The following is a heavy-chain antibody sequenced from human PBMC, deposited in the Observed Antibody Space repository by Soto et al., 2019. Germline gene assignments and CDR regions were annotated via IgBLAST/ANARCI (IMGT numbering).Heavy chain of an antibody. CDR1: GGSFSGYY. V-gene: IGHV4-34*01. J-gene: IGHJ4*02. CDR3: ARRYLWFGELSLAY. CDR2: INHSGST. Sequence: SSETLSLTCAVYGGSFSGYYWSWIRQPPGKGLEWIGEINHSGSTNYNPSLKSRVTISVDTSKNQFSLKLSSVTAADTAVYYCARRYLWFGELSLAYWGQGTLVTVSS. D-gene: IGHD3-10*01.